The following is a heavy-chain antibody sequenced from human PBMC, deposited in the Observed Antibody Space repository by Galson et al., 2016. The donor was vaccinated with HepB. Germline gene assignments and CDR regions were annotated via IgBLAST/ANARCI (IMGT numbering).Heavy chain of an antibody. CDR2: MNPNSGNT. Sequence: SVKVSCKASGYTFTSYDINWVRQATGQGLEWMGWMNPNSGNTGYAQKFQGRVTMTRNTSISIVYMELSSLRSEDTAVYYCARENVSLWFGVLLNSGMDVWDQGPKVTVSS. D-gene: IGHD3-10*01. CDR1: GYTFTSYD. V-gene: IGHV1-8*01. CDR3: ARENVSLWFGVLLNSGMDV. J-gene: IGHJ6*02.